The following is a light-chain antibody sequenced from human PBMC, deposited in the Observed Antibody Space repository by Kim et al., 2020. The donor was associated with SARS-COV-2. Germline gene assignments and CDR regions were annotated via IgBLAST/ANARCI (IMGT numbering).Light chain of an antibody. CDR1: PWISRH. V-gene: IGKV3-11*01. CDR2: SAS. J-gene: IGKJ4*01. CDR3: QQRNEWPLT. Sequence: LCPGDTPPLSCRAGPWISRHFRGYQQKPGQAPRPLISSASNGATGTPARYSGSGSGTDLSLTISSLESEDFAVYFCQQRNEWPLTFGAGPKLEI.